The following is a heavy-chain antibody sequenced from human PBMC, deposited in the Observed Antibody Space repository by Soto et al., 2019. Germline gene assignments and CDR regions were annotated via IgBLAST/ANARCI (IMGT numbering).Heavy chain of an antibody. D-gene: IGHD3-9*01. CDR1: GVTFSRIP. J-gene: IGHJ6*02. CDR2: INGGGSST. Sequence: PGGSLRLSCGGYGVTFSRIPMSWFRQALGKGLEWVAGINGGGSSTSSADSVQGRFTISRDNARNTLLLHMDRLRDEDTAVYYCAREGYFNGATCVFLPVVWGQGTAGTGS. CDR3: AREGYFNGATCVFLPVV. V-gene: IGHV3-66*01.